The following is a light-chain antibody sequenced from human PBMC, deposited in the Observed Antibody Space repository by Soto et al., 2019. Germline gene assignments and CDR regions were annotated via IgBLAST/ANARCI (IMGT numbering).Light chain of an antibody. Sequence: EIVLTQSPATLSLSPGERATLSCGASQSVSSFLAWYQQKPGQAPRLLIYDASNRAPGIPARFSGSGSGTDFTLTISGLEPEDFAVYYCQQRSIWPPLTFGGGTKVEIK. CDR3: QQRSIWPPLT. CDR1: QSVSSF. CDR2: DAS. V-gene: IGKV3-11*01. J-gene: IGKJ4*01.